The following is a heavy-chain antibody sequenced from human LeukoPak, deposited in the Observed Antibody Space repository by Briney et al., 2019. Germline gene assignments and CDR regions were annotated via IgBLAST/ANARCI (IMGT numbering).Heavy chain of an antibody. CDR1: GFSLRSYV. J-gene: IGHJ6*02. Sequence: LTLPYPPSGFSLRSYVMMGVHQAAGKELNGVSAMSGSGHSTYHLHPVTGRLTISSDNSNNTLYLPMTGLRAEDTDVYDCAKEHDWTAGYYYYVMDVWRQGTSVTVSS. V-gene: IGHV3-23*01. CDR2: MSGSGHST. D-gene: IGHD1-1*01. CDR3: AKEHDWTAGYYYYVMDV.